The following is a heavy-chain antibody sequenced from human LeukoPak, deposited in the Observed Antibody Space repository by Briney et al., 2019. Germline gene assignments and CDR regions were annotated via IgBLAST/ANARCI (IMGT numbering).Heavy chain of an antibody. CDR3: ARDRDGYSSGYYAIGNFRH. D-gene: IGHD3-22*01. V-gene: IGHV1-18*01. Sequence: ASVKVSCKADGYPFTTYGISWVRQAPGQGLEWMGWINTYNSDTKYAPTLQGRVTMTTDTFTSTVYLDLRSLRSDDTAVYYCARDRDGYSSGYYAIGNFRHWGQGTLVTVSS. CDR1: GYPFTTYG. J-gene: IGHJ1*01. CDR2: INTYNSDT.